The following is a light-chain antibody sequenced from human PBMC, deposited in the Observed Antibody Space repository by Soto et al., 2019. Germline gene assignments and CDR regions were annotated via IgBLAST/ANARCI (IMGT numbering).Light chain of an antibody. CDR2: DVS. V-gene: IGLV2-14*01. Sequence: QSALTQPASVSGSPGQSITISCTGTSSDVGGYNYVSWYQQHPGKAPTLMIYDVSNRPSGVSNRFSGYKSGNTASLTISGLQAEDEAEYYCSSYTSSSTRVFGGGTKLTVL. J-gene: IGLJ2*01. CDR3: SSYTSSSTRV. CDR1: SSDVGGYNY.